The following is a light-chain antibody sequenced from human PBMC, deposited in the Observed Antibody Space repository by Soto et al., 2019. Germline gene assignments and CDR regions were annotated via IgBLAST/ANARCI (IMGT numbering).Light chain of an antibody. J-gene: IGLJ1*01. CDR2: LNSDGSH. V-gene: IGLV4-69*01. Sequence: QPVLTQSPSASASLGASVKLTCTLSSGHSSYAIAWHQQQPEKGPRYLMKLNSDGSHSKGDGIPDRFSGSSSGAERYLTISSLQSEDEADYYCQTWGTGPSFYVFGTGTQLTVL. CDR1: SGHSSYA. CDR3: QTWGTGPSFYV.